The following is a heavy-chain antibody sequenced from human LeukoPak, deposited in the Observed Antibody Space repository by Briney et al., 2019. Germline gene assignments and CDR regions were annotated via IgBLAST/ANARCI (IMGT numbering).Heavy chain of an antibody. V-gene: IGHV1-69*13. J-gene: IGHJ4*02. Sequence: SVKVSCKASGGTFSSYAISWVRQAPGQGLEWMGGIIPIFGTANYAQKFQGRVTITADESTSTAYMELSSLRSEDTAVYYCAICAYDDYLNRIDYWGQGTLVIVSS. CDR3: AICAYDDYLNRIDY. D-gene: IGHD4-17*01. CDR2: IIPIFGTA. CDR1: GGTFSSYA.